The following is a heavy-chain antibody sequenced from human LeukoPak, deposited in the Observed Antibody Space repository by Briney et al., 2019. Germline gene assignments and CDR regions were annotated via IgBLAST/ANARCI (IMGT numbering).Heavy chain of an antibody. D-gene: IGHD4-17*01. V-gene: IGHV1-3*01. J-gene: IGHJ5*02. Sequence: ASVKVSCKASGGTFSSYAISWVRQAPGQRLEWMGWINAGNGNTKYSQKFQGRVTITRDTSASTAYMELSSLRSEDTAVYYCARVPTVTNWFDPWGQGTLVTVSS. CDR3: ARVPTVTNWFDP. CDR2: INAGNGNT. CDR1: GGTFSSYA.